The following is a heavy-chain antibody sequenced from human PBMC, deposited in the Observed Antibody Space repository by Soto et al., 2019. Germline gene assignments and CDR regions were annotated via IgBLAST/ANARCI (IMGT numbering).Heavy chain of an antibody. CDR1: GFTFSSYW. CDR3: ARGIRNYYGMDV. CDR2: IQTDGRNA. D-gene: IGHD1-20*01. J-gene: IGHJ6*02. Sequence: PXGSLLLACSASGFTFSSYWMHWVRQAPGKGLVWVSRIQTDGRNANYAESVRGRFTIPRDNAQNKVFLQMSSLRAEDTAVYYCARGIRNYYGMDVWGQGTKVTVYS. V-gene: IGHV3-74*01.